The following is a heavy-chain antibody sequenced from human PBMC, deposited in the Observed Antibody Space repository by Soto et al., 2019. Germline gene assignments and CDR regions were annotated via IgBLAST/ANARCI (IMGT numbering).Heavy chain of an antibody. Sequence: ASVKVSCKASGYTFTGYYMHWVRQAPGQGLEWMGWINPNSGGTNYAQKFQGWVTMTRDTSISTAYMELSRLRSDDTAVYYCARESVVPADPPGEYYYYGMDVWGQGTTVTVSS. CDR3: ARESVVPADPPGEYYYYGMDV. CDR2: INPNSGGT. CDR1: GYTFTGYY. V-gene: IGHV1-2*04. D-gene: IGHD2-2*01. J-gene: IGHJ6*02.